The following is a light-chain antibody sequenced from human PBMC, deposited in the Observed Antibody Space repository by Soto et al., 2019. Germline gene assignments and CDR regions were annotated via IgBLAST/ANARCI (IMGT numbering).Light chain of an antibody. CDR2: AAS. CDR1: QDLSSGY. Sequence: EIVLTQSPGTLSLSPGERATLSCRASQDLSSGYLAWYRQKPGQAPRILIYAASSRATGIPDRFIGSGSGTDFTLTISRLEHEDFAVYYCQQYDTSPRTFGRGTKVE. CDR3: QQYDTSPRT. J-gene: IGKJ1*01. V-gene: IGKV3-20*01.